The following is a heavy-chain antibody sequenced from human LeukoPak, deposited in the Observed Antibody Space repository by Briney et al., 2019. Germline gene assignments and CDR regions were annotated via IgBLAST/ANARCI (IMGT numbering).Heavy chain of an antibody. V-gene: IGHV3-48*01. CDR2: ITDDGTTI. Sequence: GGSLRLSCAASGISFSSYVMNWVRQAPGKGPEWLAYITDDGTTIYYADSVKGRFTISRDNAKKSLFLQMSSLRADDTAVYYCARLLNYLDSSGNNHDAFDLWGQGTMVTVSS. CDR1: GISFSSYV. J-gene: IGHJ3*01. D-gene: IGHD3-22*01. CDR3: ARLLNYLDSSGNNHDAFDL.